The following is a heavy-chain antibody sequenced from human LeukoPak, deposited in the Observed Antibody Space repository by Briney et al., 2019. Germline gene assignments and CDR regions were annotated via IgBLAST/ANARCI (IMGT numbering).Heavy chain of an antibody. CDR1: GFTFSSYW. CDR3: ARVVTMIVVVIPPRMDV. J-gene: IGHJ6*04. CDR2: INTDGSST. Sequence: PGGSLRLSCAASGFTFSSYWMHWVRQAPGKGLVWVSRINTDGSSTSYADSVKGRFTISRDNAKNTLYLQMNSLRAEDTAVYYCARVVTMIVVVIPPRMDVWGKGTTVTVSS. D-gene: IGHD3-22*01. V-gene: IGHV3-74*01.